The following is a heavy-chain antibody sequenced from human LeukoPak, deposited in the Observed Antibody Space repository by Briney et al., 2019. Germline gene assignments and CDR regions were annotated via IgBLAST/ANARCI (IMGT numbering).Heavy chain of an antibody. CDR1: GGSISSSSYY. Sequence: PSETLSLTCTVTGGSISSSSYYWGWIRQPPGKGLEWIGSIYYSGSTYYNPSLKSRVTISVDTSKNQFSLKLSSVTSADTAVYYWSRLGVDRSGYYTPYFFDYWGQGTLVTVSS. D-gene: IGHD3-22*01. CDR3: SRLGVDRSGYYTPYFFDY. J-gene: IGHJ4*02. CDR2: IYYSGST. V-gene: IGHV4-39*01.